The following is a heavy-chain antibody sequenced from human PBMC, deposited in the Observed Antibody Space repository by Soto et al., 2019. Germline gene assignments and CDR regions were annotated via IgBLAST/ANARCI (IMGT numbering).Heavy chain of an antibody. CDR2: ISSSSSYI. Sequence: GGSLRLSCAASGFTFSSYSMNWVRQAPGKGLEWVSSISSSSSYIYYADSVKGRFTISRDNAKNSLYLQMNSLRAEDTAVYYCAREQQLVPSPPDYWGQGTLVTVSS. CDR1: GFTFSSYS. D-gene: IGHD6-13*01. J-gene: IGHJ4*02. CDR3: AREQQLVPSPPDY. V-gene: IGHV3-21*01.